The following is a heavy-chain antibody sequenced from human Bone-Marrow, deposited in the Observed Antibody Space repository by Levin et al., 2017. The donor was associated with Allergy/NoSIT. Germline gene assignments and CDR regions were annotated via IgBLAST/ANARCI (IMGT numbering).Heavy chain of an antibody. Sequence: GESLKISCAASGVTVGNNYMRWVRQAPGKGLEWVSLIYSNSDTAYADSVKGRFTISRDSSKNTLYLQMHSLRVEDTAVYYCARDPPGQFWGQGTLVTVSS. D-gene: IGHD2-2*01. CDR1: GVTVGNNY. CDR2: IYSNSDT. CDR3: ARDPPGQF. J-gene: IGHJ4*02. V-gene: IGHV3-66*01.